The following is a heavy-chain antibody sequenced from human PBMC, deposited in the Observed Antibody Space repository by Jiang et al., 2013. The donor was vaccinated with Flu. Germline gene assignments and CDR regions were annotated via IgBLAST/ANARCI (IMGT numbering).Heavy chain of an antibody. CDR1: GGSITSYY. Sequence: LLKPSETLSLTCTVSGGSITSYYWSWIRQPPGKGLEWIGYMYYYIGSTNYNPFLKSRVTISIDTSKNQFSLKLNSVTAADTAVYYCARHVVVATPGFEYWGQGTLVTVSS. V-gene: IGHV4-59*08. D-gene: IGHD2-15*01. J-gene: IGHJ4*02. CDR2: MYYYIGST. CDR3: ARHVVVATPGFEY.